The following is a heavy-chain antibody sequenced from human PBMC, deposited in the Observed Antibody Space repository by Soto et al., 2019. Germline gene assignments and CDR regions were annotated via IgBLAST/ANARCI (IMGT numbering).Heavy chain of an antibody. CDR1: GGSISSYY. J-gene: IGHJ4*02. Sequence: SETLSLTCTGSGGSISSYYWSWIRQPPGKGLEWIGYIYYSGSTNYNPSLKSRVTISVDTSKNQFSLKLSSVTAADTAVYYCARVRSGNPDYWGQGTLVTVSS. V-gene: IGHV4-59*01. CDR3: ARVRSGNPDY. D-gene: IGHD3-10*01. CDR2: IYYSGST.